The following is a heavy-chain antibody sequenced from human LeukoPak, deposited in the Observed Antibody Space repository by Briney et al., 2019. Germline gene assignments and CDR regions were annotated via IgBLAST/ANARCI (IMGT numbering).Heavy chain of an antibody. CDR2: ISGSGGST. V-gene: IGHV3-23*01. Sequence: GGSLRLSCAASGFTFSSYAMSWVRQAPGKALEWVSAISGSGGSTYYADSVEGRFTISRDNSKNSLYLQMHSLRAEDTAVYYCAKLDSGPGYGDYGAFDIWGQGTMVTVSS. D-gene: IGHD4-17*01. CDR1: GFTFSSYA. CDR3: AKLDSGPGYGDYGAFDI. J-gene: IGHJ3*02.